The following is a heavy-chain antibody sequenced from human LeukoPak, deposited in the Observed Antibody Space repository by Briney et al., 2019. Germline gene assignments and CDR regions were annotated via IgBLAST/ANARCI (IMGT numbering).Heavy chain of an antibody. CDR1: GYSISSGYY. CDR2: IYHSGST. D-gene: IGHD3-10*01. J-gene: IGHJ4*02. CDR3: ATSGFWETPFDY. V-gene: IGHV4-38-2*01. Sequence: SETLSLTCAVSGYSISSGYYWGWIRQPPGKGLEWIGSIYHSGSTYYNPSLKSRVTISVDTSKNQFSLKLSSVTAADTAVYYCATSGFWETPFDYWGQGTLVTVSS.